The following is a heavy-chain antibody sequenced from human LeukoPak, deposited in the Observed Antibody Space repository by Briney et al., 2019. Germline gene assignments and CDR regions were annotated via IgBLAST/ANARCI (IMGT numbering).Heavy chain of an antibody. V-gene: IGHV4-34*01. CDR1: GGSFSGYY. CDR3: ARVTTGYVWGSYRWNWFDP. CDR2: INHSGST. J-gene: IGHJ5*02. Sequence: SETLSLTCAVYGGSFSGYYWSWIRQPPGKGLEWIGEINHSGSTNYNPSLKSRVTISVDTSKNQFSLKPSSVTAADTAVYYCARVTTGYVWGSYRWNWFDPWGQGTLVTVSS. D-gene: IGHD3-16*02.